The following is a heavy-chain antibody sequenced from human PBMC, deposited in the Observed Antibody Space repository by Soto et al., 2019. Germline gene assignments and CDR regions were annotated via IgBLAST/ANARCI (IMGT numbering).Heavy chain of an antibody. Sequence: QAQLVESGGGVVQPGRSLRLSCAASGFAFSSYGMHWVRQAPGTGLEGVAVISYDGSLQHYADSVKGRFTISRDTSKNLVLLQMSSLRAEDTTVYYCVSDRGYGHASVPYSWGQGTLVSVSS. J-gene: IGHJ4*02. D-gene: IGHD5-18*01. V-gene: IGHV3-30*03. CDR1: GFAFSSYG. CDR2: ISYDGSLQ. CDR3: VSDRGYGHASVPYS.